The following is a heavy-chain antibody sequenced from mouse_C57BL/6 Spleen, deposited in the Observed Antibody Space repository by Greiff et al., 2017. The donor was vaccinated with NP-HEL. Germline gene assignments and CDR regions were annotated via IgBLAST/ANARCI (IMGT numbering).Heavy chain of an antibody. V-gene: IGHV1-55*01. CDR3: ARKAYEYNYYAMDY. J-gene: IGHJ4*01. CDR1: GYTFTSYW. CDR2: IYPGSVST. D-gene: IGHD2-4*01. Sequence: VQLQQSGAELVKPGASVKMSCKASGYTFTSYWITWVKQRPGQGLEWIGDIYPGSVSTNYNEKFKSKATLTVDTSSSTAYMQLSSLTSEDSAVYYCARKAYEYNYYAMDYWGQGTSVTVSS.